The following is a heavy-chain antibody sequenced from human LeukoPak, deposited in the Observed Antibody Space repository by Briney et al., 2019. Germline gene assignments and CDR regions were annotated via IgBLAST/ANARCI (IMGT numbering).Heavy chain of an antibody. V-gene: IGHV3-21*01. CDR1: GFTFSSYS. Sequence: GGSLRLSCAASGFTFSSYSMNWVRQAPGKGLEWVSSISSSSSSYIYYADSVKGRFTISRDNAKNSLYLQMNSLRAEDTAVYYCARRYFDWLEYYYYGMDVWGQGTTVTVSS. J-gene: IGHJ6*02. CDR2: ISSSSSSYI. D-gene: IGHD3-9*01. CDR3: ARRYFDWLEYYYYGMDV.